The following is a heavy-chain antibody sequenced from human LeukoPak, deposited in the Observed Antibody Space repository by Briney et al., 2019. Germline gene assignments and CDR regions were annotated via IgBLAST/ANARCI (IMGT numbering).Heavy chain of an antibody. Sequence: SETLSLTCTDSGGSISTYYWNWIRQPPGKRLKWIGYTYYRGSTNYNPSLKSRVTISVDTSKNQFSLQLSSVTAADTAVYYCARGGYTTGGYWYLDLWDRGTLVTVS. CDR1: GGSISTYY. V-gene: IGHV4-59*01. CDR2: TYYRGST. CDR3: ARGGYTTGGYWYLDL. J-gene: IGHJ2*01. D-gene: IGHD4-17*01.